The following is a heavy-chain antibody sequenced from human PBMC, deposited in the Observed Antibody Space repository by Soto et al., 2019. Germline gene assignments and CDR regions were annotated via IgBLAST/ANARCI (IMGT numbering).Heavy chain of an antibody. Sequence: GGSLRLSCAASGFTFSSYAMHWVRQAPGKGLEWVAVISYDGSNKYYADSVKGRFTISRDNSKNTLYLQMNSLRAEDTAVYYCAREPIFGVVGYYYYYYGMAVWGQGTTVPVS. J-gene: IGHJ6*02. CDR2: ISYDGSNK. CDR3: AREPIFGVVGYYYYYYGMAV. D-gene: IGHD3-3*01. CDR1: GFTFSSYA. V-gene: IGHV3-30-3*01.